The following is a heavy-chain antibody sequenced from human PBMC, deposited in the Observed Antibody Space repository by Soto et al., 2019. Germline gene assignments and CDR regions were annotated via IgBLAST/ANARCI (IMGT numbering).Heavy chain of an antibody. D-gene: IGHD3-22*01. CDR2: INPNSGGT. CDR3: AREVDYYDSSGYSNFEY. J-gene: IGHJ4*02. V-gene: IGHV1-2*04. CDR1: GYTFTGYY. Sequence: ASVKVSCKASGYTFTGYYMHWVRQAPGQGLEWMGWINPNSGGTNYAQKFQGWVTMTRDTSISTAYMELSRLRSDDTAVYYCAREVDYYDSSGYSNFEYWGQGTLVTVSS.